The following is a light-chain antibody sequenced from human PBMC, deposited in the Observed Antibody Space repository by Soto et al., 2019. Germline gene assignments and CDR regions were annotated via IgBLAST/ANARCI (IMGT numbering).Light chain of an antibody. Sequence: EIVLTQSPGTLSLSPGERATLSCRASQSVSSSYLAWYQQKPGQAPRLLIYGASSRATGIPDRFRGSGSGTDFTLTITRLEPEDFAVYYCQQYGSSSITFGQGTRLEIK. V-gene: IGKV3-20*01. CDR1: QSVSSSY. CDR2: GAS. CDR3: QQYGSSSIT. J-gene: IGKJ5*01.